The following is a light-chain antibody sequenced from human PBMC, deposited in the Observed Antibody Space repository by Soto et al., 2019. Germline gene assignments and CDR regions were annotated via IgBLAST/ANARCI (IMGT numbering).Light chain of an antibody. CDR3: QHLNTYLIT. Sequence: DIPLTQSPSFLSASVGDRVTITCRASQGISGFLAWYQQKPGKAPKLLIYSTSTLETGVPSRFSGSASGTESTLTISSLQPEDFATYYCQHLNTYLITFGQGTRLEIK. CDR2: STS. J-gene: IGKJ5*01. V-gene: IGKV1-9*01. CDR1: QGISGF.